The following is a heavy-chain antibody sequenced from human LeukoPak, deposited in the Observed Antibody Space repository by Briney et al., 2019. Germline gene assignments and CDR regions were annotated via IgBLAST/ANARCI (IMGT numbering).Heavy chain of an antibody. CDR1: GGSISSYY. D-gene: IGHD3-22*01. CDR3: ARTYYYDSSGYGYFQH. CDR2: IYTSGST. V-gene: IGHV4-4*07. J-gene: IGHJ1*01. Sequence: PSETLSLTCTVSGGSISSYYWSWIRQPAGKGLEWIGRIYTSGSTNYNPSLKSRVTMSVDTSKNQFSLKLSSVTAADTAVYYCARTYYYDSSGYGYFQHWGHGTLVTVSS.